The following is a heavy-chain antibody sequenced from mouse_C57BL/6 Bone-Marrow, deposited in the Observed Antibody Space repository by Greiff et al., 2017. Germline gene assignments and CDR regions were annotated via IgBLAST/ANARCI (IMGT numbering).Heavy chain of an antibody. Sequence: QVQLQQPGAELVKPGASVKMSCKASGYTFTSYWITWVKQRPGQGLEWIGDIYPGSGSTNYNEKFKSKATLTVDTSSSTAYMQLSSLTSEDSAVYYCARSNIYYDYAAYWGQGTPLTLST. J-gene: IGHJ2*01. V-gene: IGHV1-55*01. CDR3: ARSNIYYDYAAY. D-gene: IGHD2-4*01. CDR2: IYPGSGST. CDR1: GYTFTSYW.